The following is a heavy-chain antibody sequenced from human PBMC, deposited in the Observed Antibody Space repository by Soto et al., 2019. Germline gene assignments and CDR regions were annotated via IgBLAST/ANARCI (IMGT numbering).Heavy chain of an antibody. CDR3: ARGDYGGNPAP. CDR1: GFTFSSYA. D-gene: IGHD4-17*01. Sequence: QVQLVESGGGVVQPGRSLRLSCAASGFTFSSYAMHWVRQAPGKGLVWVAVISYDGSNKYYADSVKGRFTISRDNSKNTLYLQMNRLRAEDTAVYYCARGDYGGNPAPSGQGTLVTVSS. CDR2: ISYDGSNK. V-gene: IGHV3-30-3*01. J-gene: IGHJ5*02.